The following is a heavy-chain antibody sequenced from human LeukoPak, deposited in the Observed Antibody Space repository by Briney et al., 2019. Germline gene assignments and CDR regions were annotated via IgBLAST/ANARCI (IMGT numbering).Heavy chain of an antibody. D-gene: IGHD6-13*01. CDR1: GYTFTSYD. J-gene: IGHJ5*02. CDR2: MNPNSGNT. V-gene: IGHV1-8*03. Sequence: ASVKVSCKASGYTFTSYDINWVRQATGQGLEWMGWMNPNSGNTGYAQKFQGRVTITRNTSISTAYMELSSLRSEDTAVYYCARGGSSSPRDWFDHWGQGTLVTVSS. CDR3: ARGGSSSPRDWFDH.